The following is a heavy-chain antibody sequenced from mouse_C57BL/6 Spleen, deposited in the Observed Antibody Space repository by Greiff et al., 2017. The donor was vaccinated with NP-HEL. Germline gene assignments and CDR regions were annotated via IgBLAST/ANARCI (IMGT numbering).Heavy chain of an antibody. Sequence: QVQLQQSGAELVRPGTSVKLSCKASGYTFTSYWMHWVKQRPGQGLEWIGVIDPSDSYTNYNQKFKGKATLTVDTSSSTAYMQLSSLTSEDSAVYYCARREDAEGYAMDYWGQGTSVTVSS. V-gene: IGHV1-59*01. CDR2: IDPSDSYT. CDR3: ARREDAEGYAMDY. J-gene: IGHJ4*01. CDR1: GYTFTSYW.